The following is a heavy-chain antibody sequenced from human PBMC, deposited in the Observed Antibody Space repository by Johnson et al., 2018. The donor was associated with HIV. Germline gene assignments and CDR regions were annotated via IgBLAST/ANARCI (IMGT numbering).Heavy chain of an antibody. CDR3: ASSITMIVVDTGGAFDI. CDR2: ISYDGSNK. V-gene: IGHV3-30*14. J-gene: IGHJ3*02. CDR1: GFTFSNAW. D-gene: IGHD3-22*01. Sequence: QVQLVESGGGLVKPGGSLRLSCAASGFTFSNAWMSWVRQAPGKGLEWVAVISYDGSNKYYADSVKGRFTISRDNSKNTLYLQMNSLRAEDTAVYYCASSITMIVVDTGGAFDIWGQGTMVTVSS.